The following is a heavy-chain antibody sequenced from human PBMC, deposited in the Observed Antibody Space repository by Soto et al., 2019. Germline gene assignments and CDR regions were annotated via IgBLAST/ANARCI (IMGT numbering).Heavy chain of an antibody. CDR2: ISYDGSNK. Sequence: TGGSLRLSCAASGFTFSSYGMHWVRQAPGKGLEWVAVISYDGSNKYYADSMKGRFTVSRENAKNSMYLEMNSLIAEDTAVYYCARESEDLTSNFDYWGQGTMVTVSS. CDR3: ARESEDLTSNFDY. CDR1: GFTFSSYG. V-gene: IGHV3-30*03. J-gene: IGHJ4*02.